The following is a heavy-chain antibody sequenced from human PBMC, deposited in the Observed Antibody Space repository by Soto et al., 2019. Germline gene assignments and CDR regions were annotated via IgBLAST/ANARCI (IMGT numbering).Heavy chain of an antibody. CDR1: GGSVSSGSYY. D-gene: IGHD6-19*01. CDR2: IYYSGST. V-gene: IGHV4-61*01. J-gene: IGHJ4*02. Sequence: SETLSLTCTVSGGSVSSGSYYWSWIRQPPGKGLEWIGYIYYSGSTNYNPSLKSRVTISVDTSKNQFSLKLSSVTAADTAVYYCARVRAGFDFDYWGQGTLVTVSS. CDR3: ARVRAGFDFDY.